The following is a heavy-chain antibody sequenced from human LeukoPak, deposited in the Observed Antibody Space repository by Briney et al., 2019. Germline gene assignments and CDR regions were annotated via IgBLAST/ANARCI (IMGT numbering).Heavy chain of an antibody. CDR3: AKLYYDYDWGSYRYYFFDD. Sequence: GGSLRLSCAASGFTFSSYAMSWVRQAPGKGLEWVSGLSGSGGSTYYAESVKGRFTISRDNSKNTLFLQMNSLRAEDTALYYCAKLYYDYDWGSYRYYFFDDWGQGTPVTVSS. J-gene: IGHJ4*02. CDR2: LSGSGGST. D-gene: IGHD3-16*02. V-gene: IGHV3-23*01. CDR1: GFTFSSYA.